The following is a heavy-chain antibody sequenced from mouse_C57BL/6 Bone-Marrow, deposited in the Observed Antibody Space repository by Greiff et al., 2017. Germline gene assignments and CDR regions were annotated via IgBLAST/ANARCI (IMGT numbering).Heavy chain of an antibody. J-gene: IGHJ4*01. V-gene: IGHV1-54*01. D-gene: IGHD2-5*01. Sequence: VQLQQSGAELVRPGTSVKVSCKASGYAFTNYLIEWVKQRPGQGLEWIGVINPGSGGTNYNEKFKGKATLTADKSSSTAYMQLSSLTSEDSAVYFCAREKDSNYDAMDYWGKGTSVTVSS. CDR1: GYAFTNYL. CDR3: AREKDSNYDAMDY. CDR2: INPGSGGT.